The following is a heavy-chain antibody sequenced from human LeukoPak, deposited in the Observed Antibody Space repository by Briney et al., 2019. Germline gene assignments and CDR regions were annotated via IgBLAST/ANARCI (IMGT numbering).Heavy chain of an antibody. V-gene: IGHV4-34*01. D-gene: IGHD4-17*01. CDR3: ARGDYGDSFDY. J-gene: IGHJ4*02. CDR2: INHSGST. CDR1: GGSFSGYY. Sequence: PSETLSLTCAVYGGSFSGYYWSWIRQPPGKGLEWIGEINHSGSTNYNPSLKSRVTISVDTFKNQFSLKLSSVTAADTAVYYCARGDYGDSFDYWGQGTLVTVSS.